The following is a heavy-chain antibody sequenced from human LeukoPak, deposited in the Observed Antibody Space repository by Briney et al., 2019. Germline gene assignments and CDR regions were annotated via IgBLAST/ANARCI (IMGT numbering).Heavy chain of an antibody. D-gene: IGHD6-13*01. CDR1: GFTFSAYW. V-gene: IGHV3-7*01. Sequence: PGGSLRLSCAGSGFTFSAYWMSWVRQAPGKGLEWVATIREDGSEKYYVASVKGRFTISRDNAKNSLYLQMNSLRAEDTAVYYCTRTGYRSNWYVPNWGQGTLVTVSS. CDR3: TRTGYRSNWYVPN. CDR2: IREDGSEK. J-gene: IGHJ4*02.